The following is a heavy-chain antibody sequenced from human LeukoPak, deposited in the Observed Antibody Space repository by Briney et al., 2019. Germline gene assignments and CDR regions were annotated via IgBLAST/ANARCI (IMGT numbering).Heavy chain of an antibody. CDR2: TNSDGSTT. CDR1: GFTFSTYW. V-gene: IGHV3-74*01. D-gene: IGHD3-9*01. CDR3: ARGCGGAGYHGFY. Sequence: GGSLRLSCAASGFTFSTYWMHWVRQVPGKGLMWVSSTNSDGSTTNYADSVKGRFTISSDKAKNTLYLQMSSLRAEDRVVYYCARGCGGAGYHGFYWGQGTLVTVSS. J-gene: IGHJ4*02.